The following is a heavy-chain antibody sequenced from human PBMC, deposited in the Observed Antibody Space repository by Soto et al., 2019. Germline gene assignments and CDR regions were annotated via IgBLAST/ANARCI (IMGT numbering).Heavy chain of an antibody. D-gene: IGHD2-2*01. J-gene: IGHJ4*02. CDR2: LFYSGGT. V-gene: IGHV4-30-4*01. CDR1: GGSISSDNYY. CDR3: ARAIRQDEDIVFVPATIIDY. Sequence: QVQLQESGPGLVKPSQTLSLTCTVSGGSISSDNYYWSWIRQPPGKGLEWIGYLFYSGGTYNNPSLDSRVTISVDTSKNQFSLKLSSVTAADTAVYYCARAIRQDEDIVFVPATIIDYWGQGTLVTVSS.